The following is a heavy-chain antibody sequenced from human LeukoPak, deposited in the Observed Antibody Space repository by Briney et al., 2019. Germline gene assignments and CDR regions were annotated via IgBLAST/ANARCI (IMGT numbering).Heavy chain of an antibody. Sequence: SETLSLTCAVSGGSIRSYYWIWIRQPPGKGLEWIGHISYSGSTNYNPSLKSRVTISVDTSKNQFSLKLSSVTAADTAVYYCARDVANIAAAGYFDYWGQGTLVTVSS. D-gene: IGHD6-13*01. CDR1: GGSIRSYY. J-gene: IGHJ4*02. CDR2: ISYSGST. V-gene: IGHV4-59*12. CDR3: ARDVANIAAAGYFDY.